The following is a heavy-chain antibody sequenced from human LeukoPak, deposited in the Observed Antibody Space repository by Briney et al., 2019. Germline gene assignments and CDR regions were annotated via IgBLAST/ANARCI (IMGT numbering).Heavy chain of an antibody. CDR1: GGSFSGYY. J-gene: IGHJ6*03. Sequence: SETLSLTCAVYGGSFSGYYWSWIRQPPGKGLEWIGYIYYSGSTNYNPSLKSRVTISVDTSKNQFSLKLSSVTAADTAVYYCASSVAAYYYYMDVWGKGTTVTVSS. CDR3: ASSVAAYYYYMDV. V-gene: IGHV4-59*01. D-gene: IGHD6-6*01. CDR2: IYYSGST.